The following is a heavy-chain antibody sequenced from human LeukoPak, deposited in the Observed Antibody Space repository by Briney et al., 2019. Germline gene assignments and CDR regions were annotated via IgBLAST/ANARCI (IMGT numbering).Heavy chain of an antibody. Sequence: SSETLSLTCTVSGDSSSTCSWTWIRQPPGKGLEWIGDIYCSGSTDHNPFLKSRVTFSVDTSKNQLSLKLNSVTAADTALYYCARLGRVAAAGAYDYHSLDVWGQGITVTVSS. CDR1: GDSSSTCS. D-gene: IGHD6-19*01. CDR3: ARLGRVAAAGAYDYHSLDV. J-gene: IGHJ6*02. CDR2: IYCSGST. V-gene: IGHV4-59*08.